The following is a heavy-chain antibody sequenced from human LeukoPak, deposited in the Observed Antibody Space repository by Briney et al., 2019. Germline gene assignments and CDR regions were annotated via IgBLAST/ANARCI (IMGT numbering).Heavy chain of an antibody. D-gene: IGHD3-22*01. CDR1: GFTFSSYW. Sequence: PGGSLRLSCAASGFTFSSYWMSWVRQAPGKGLEWVANIKQDGSEKYYVDSVKGRFTISRDNAKNSLYLQMNSLRAEDTAVYYCARVSGYYDSSGYYSYYYYYGMDVWGQGTTVTVSS. V-gene: IGHV3-7*01. CDR2: IKQDGSEK. CDR3: ARVSGYYDSSGYYSYYYYYGMDV. J-gene: IGHJ6*02.